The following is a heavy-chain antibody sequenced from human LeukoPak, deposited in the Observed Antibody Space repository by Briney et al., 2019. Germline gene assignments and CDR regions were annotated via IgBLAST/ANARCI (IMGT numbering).Heavy chain of an antibody. Sequence: GGSLRLSCAASGFTFRSYGMHWVRQAPGKGLEWVAVIWYDGSNKYYADSVKGRFTISRDNSKNTLYLQMNSLRAEDTAVYYCARDGGGQGFDYWGQGTLVTVSS. CDR3: ARDGGGQGFDY. D-gene: IGHD3-3*01. V-gene: IGHV3-33*08. CDR2: IWYDGSNK. CDR1: GFTFRSYG. J-gene: IGHJ4*02.